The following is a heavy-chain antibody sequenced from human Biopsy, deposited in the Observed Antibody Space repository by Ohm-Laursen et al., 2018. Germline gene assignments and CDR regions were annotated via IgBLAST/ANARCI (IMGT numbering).Heavy chain of an antibody. CDR2: IFYDGSNT. CDR3: AKDRYNYTPIGGFSMDV. D-gene: IGHD5-18*01. Sequence: SLRLSCAAFGFTFNNYGMQWVRQAPGKGLEWVAFIFYDGSNTYYADSVKDRFTISRDNSRDTLYLQMSSLRAEDTAVYYCAKDRYNYTPIGGFSMDVWGQGTTVTVSS. CDR1: GFTFNNYG. V-gene: IGHV3-30*18. J-gene: IGHJ6*02.